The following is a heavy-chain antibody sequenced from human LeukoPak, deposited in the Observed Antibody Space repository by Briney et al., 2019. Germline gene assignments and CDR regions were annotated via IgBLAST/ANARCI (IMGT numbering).Heavy chain of an antibody. V-gene: IGHV4-34*01. J-gene: IGHJ4*02. D-gene: IGHD6-13*01. CDR2: VDHRGST. CDR3: ARQQLSQLYYFDY. CDR1: GGFFSGYY. Sequence: PSETLSLTCAVYGGFFSGYYWSWIRQPPGKGLEWIGEVDHRGSTNYNPSLRSRVTISVDTSKNQFSLKLSSVTAADTAVYYCARQQLSQLYYFDYWGQGTLVTVSS.